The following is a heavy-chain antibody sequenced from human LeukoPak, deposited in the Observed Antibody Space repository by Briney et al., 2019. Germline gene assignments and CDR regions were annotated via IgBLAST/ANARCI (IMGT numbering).Heavy chain of an antibody. CDR1: GFTFRDYY. D-gene: IGHD4-17*01. J-gene: IGHJ4*02. CDR2: INSSGSTI. CDR3: AKESQNDGDYSLDY. V-gene: IGHV3-11*01. Sequence: PGGPLRLSCAASGFTFRDYYMSCMRQAPGEGLEGVSYINSSGSTIYYADSVRGRFTISRDNAKNSLYLQMSSLRAEDTAVYYCAKESQNDGDYSLDYWGQGTLVSVFS.